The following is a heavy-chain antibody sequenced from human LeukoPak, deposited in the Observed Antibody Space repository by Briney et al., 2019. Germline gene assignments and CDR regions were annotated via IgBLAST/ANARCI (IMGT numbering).Heavy chain of an antibody. V-gene: IGHV4-39*07. D-gene: IGHD3-16*01. Sequence: SETLSLTCTVSGGSISSSSYYWGWIRQPPVKGLEWIGSIYYSGSTYYNSYLKSRVTLSIDTSTNQFSLKLSSVTAPDTAVYYCARVGGPRDYSGARALLTVSS. CDR2: IYYSGST. CDR3: ARVGGPRDY. CDR1: GGSISSSSYY. J-gene: IGHJ4*02.